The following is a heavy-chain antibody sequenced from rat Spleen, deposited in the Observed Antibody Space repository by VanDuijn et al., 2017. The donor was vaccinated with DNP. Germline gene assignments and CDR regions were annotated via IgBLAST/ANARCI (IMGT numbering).Heavy chain of an antibody. Sequence: EVQLVESGGGLVQPGRSLKLSCAASGFTLSDYYMAWVRQAPTKGLEWVAYMSYDGGSNYHGDSVKGRFTISRDDAKSTLYLQMDSLRSEETATYFCARTHFNNGNYEGYFDFWGPGTMVTVSS. CDR2: MSYDGGSN. J-gene: IGHJ1*01. CDR1: GFTLSDYY. CDR3: ARTHFNNGNYEGYFDF. D-gene: IGHD1-3*01. V-gene: IGHV5-20*01.